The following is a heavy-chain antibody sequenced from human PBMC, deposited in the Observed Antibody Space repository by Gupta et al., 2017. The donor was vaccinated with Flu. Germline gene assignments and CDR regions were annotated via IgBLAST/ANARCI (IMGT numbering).Heavy chain of an antibody. CDR1: GFTFISYC. CDR2: IKQEGSEK. CDR3: ARDLSDSSGQGNDYYYYGMDV. V-gene: IGHV3-7*04. J-gene: IGHJ6*02. D-gene: IGHD6-19*01. Sequence: EVQLVESGGGLVQPGGSRPCSCAASGFTFISYCMSWVRQAPGKGLEWVANIKQEGSEKYYVDSVKGRCTISRDNAKNSLYLQMNRLRAWDTAVYYCARDLSDSSGQGNDYYYYGMDVWGQGTTVTVSS.